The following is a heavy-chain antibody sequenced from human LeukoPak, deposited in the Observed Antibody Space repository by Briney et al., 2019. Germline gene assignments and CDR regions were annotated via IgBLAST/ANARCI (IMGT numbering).Heavy chain of an antibody. CDR1: GFTFSSYE. Sequence: GGSLRLSCAASGFTFSSYEMNWVRQAPGKGLEWVSYISSSGSTIYYADSVKGRFTISRDNAKNSLYLQMNSLRAEDTAVYYCASAAVTARYYYYYMDVWGKGTTVTISS. CDR2: ISSSGSTI. V-gene: IGHV3-48*03. CDR3: ASAAVTARYYYYYMDV. D-gene: IGHD6-25*01. J-gene: IGHJ6*03.